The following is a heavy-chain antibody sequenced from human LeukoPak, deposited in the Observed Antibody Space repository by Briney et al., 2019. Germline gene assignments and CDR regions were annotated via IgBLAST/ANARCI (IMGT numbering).Heavy chain of an antibody. CDR2: ISGSGGST. CDR3: AKGRKSYYYGMDV. V-gene: IGHV3-23*01. CDR1: GFTFSSFA. J-gene: IGHJ6*02. Sequence: GGSLRLSCAASGFTFSSFAMSWVRQAPGKGLEWVSGISGSGGSTDYADSVKGQFTIYRDNSKNTVYLQMNSLRAEDTAVYHCAKGRKSYYYGMDVWGQGTTVTVSS.